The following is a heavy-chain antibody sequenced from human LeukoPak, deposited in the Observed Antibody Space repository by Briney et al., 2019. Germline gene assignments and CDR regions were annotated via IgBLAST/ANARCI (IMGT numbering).Heavy chain of an antibody. CDR2: IYPSGTT. CDR1: GGSVSSYY. V-gene: IGHV4-4*07. Sequence: PSETLSLTCSVSGGSVSSYYWSWIRQPAGKGLEWIGRIYPSGTTHYNPSLRSRVTMSVDTSKNQFSLKATSVTAADTAVYYCADDFGDWGQGTLVTVSS. CDR3: ADDFGD. J-gene: IGHJ4*02. D-gene: IGHD4-17*01.